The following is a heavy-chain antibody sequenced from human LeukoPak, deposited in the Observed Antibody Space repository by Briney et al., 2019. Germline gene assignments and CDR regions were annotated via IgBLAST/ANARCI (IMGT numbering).Heavy chain of an antibody. CDR1: GYTFTGYY. J-gene: IGHJ6*03. D-gene: IGHD5-24*01. V-gene: IGHV1-2*02. CDR2: INPNSGGT. CDR3: ARPWLQSSHYYYYMDV. Sequence: ASVKVSCKASGYTFTGYYMHWVRQAPGQGLEWMGWINPNSGGTNYAQKFQGRVTITADKSTSTAYMELSSLRSEDTAVYYCARPWLQSSHYYYYMDVWGKGTTVTVSS.